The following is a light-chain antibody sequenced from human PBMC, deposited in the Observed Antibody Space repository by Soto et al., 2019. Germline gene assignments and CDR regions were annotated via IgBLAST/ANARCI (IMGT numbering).Light chain of an antibody. V-gene: IGKV1-27*01. CDR2: AAF. Sequence: DIQMTQSPSTLSASVGDRVAITCRASQSISSWLAWYQQKPGKVPKLLIYAAFTLQSGVPSRFSGSGSGTDFTLTISSLQPEDVATYYCQKYNSALWTFGQGTKVDIK. CDR3: QKYNSALWT. CDR1: QSISSW. J-gene: IGKJ1*01.